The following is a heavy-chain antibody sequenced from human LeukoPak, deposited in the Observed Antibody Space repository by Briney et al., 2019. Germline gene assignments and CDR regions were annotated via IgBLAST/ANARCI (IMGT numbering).Heavy chain of an antibody. Sequence: PGGSLRLSCAASGFTFSSYAMSWVRQAPGKGLEWVSAISGSGGSTYYADSVKGRFTISRDNSKNTLYLQMDSLRVEDTAVYYCAKNGAGVRGVIINLNDYWGQGTLVTVSS. J-gene: IGHJ4*02. CDR2: ISGSGGST. CDR3: AKNGAGVRGVIINLNDY. CDR1: GFTFSSYA. V-gene: IGHV3-23*01. D-gene: IGHD3-10*01.